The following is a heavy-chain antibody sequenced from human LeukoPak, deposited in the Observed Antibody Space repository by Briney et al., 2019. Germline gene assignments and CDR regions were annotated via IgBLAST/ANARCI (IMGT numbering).Heavy chain of an antibody. CDR2: IYYSGST. V-gene: IGHV4-59*01. CDR1: GGSISSYY. J-gene: IGHJ4*02. CDR3: SRSLSSAWYYFAY. D-gene: IGHD6-19*01. Sequence: PSETLSLTCTVSGGSISSYYWSWIRQPPGKGLEWIGYIYYSGSTNYNPSLNSRVTISVDTSKNQFSLRLSSVTAADTAVYYCSRSLSSAWYYFAYWGQGTLVTVSS.